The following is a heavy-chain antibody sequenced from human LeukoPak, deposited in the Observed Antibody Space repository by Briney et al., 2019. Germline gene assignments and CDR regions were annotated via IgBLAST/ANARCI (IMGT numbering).Heavy chain of an antibody. D-gene: IGHD2-15*01. V-gene: IGHV3-15*01. J-gene: IGHJ4*02. Sequence: GGSPRLSCVGSGFTFSDAWMSWVRQAPGKGLEWVGRIKSKRDGGTIDYAAPVKGRFTISRDDSRNTLYLQMNSLKTEDTAVYYCTTRRQDGWWGQGTLVTVS. CDR2: IKSKRDGGTI. CDR1: GFTFSDAW. CDR3: TTRRQDGW.